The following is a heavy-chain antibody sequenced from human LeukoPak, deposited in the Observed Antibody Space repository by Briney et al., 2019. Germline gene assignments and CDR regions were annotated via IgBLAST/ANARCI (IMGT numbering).Heavy chain of an antibody. D-gene: IGHD5-18*01. CDR2: ISSSSSTI. CDR3: ARAFFFDTMTDSYDGY. J-gene: IGHJ4*02. V-gene: IGHV3-48*04. CDR1: GFTFSSYG. Sequence: PGGSLRLSCAASGFTFSSYGMTWVRQAPGKGVEGGSYISSSSSTIYYADSVKGRFTISRDNAKNTLYLQLTSLRAEDTAVYYCARAFFFDTMTDSYDGYWGQGTLVTVSS.